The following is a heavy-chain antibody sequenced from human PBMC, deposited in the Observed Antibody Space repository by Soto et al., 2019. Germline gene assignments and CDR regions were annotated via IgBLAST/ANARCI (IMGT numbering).Heavy chain of an antibody. CDR1: GGSISSGDYY. J-gene: IGHJ4*02. Sequence: QVQLQESGPGLVKPSQTLSLTCTVSGGSISSGDYYWSWMRQTPGKGLEWIGYFYHNGITDYNPSLKSRVTISKETSKNQFPLRGTSVSASDKSVYYWATLPADDPIREGGNFGYWGQVTLVTVSS. CDR3: ATLPADDPIREGGNFGY. CDR2: FYHNGIT. D-gene: IGHD3-16*01. V-gene: IGHV4-30-4*01.